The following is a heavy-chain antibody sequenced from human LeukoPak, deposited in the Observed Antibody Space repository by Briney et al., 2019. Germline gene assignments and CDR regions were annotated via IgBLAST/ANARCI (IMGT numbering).Heavy chain of an antibody. D-gene: IGHD3-10*02. CDR3: AELGITMIGGV. J-gene: IGHJ6*04. CDR1: GFTFSSYE. CDR2: ISSSGSTI. V-gene: IGHV3-48*03. Sequence: GGSLRLSCAASGFTFSSYEMNWVRQAPGKGLEWVSYISSSGSTIYYADSVKGRFATSRDNAKISLYLQMNSLRAEDTAVYYCAELGITMIGGVWGKGTTVTISS.